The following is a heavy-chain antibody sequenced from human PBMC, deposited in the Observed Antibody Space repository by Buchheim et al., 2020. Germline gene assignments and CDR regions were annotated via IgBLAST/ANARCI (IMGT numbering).Heavy chain of an antibody. J-gene: IGHJ5*02. CDR1: GGSFSGYY. D-gene: IGHD3-22*01. CDR3: ARVKYYYDSSGYYPNNWFDP. Sequence: QVQLQQWGAGLLKPSETLSLTCAVYGGSFSGYYWSWIRQPPGKGLEWIGEINHSGSTNYNPSLKSRVTISVDTSKNQFSLKLSSVTAADTAVYYCARVKYYYDSSGYYPNNWFDPWGQGTL. V-gene: IGHV4-34*01. CDR2: INHSGST.